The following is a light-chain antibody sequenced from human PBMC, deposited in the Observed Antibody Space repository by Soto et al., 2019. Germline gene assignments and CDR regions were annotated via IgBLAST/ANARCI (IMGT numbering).Light chain of an antibody. J-gene: IGKJ4*01. CDR2: EAS. V-gene: IGKV3-11*01. CDR1: QSVSTN. CDR3: QQRSNWPPLT. Sequence: EIVLTQSPATLSLSLGARATLSCRASQSVSTNLAWYQQKPGQAPRLLIYEASNSAPGIPARFSGSGSGTDFTLTISSLEPEDFAVYYCQQRSNWPPLTFGGGTKVEIK.